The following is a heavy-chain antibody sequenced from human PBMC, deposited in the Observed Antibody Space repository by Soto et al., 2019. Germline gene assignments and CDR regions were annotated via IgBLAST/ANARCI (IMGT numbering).Heavy chain of an antibody. CDR2: IIPIFGTA. CDR3: ARDHTVGFITGTNYYYYGMDV. Sequence: ASVKVSCKASGGTFSSYAISWVRQAPGQGLEWMGGIIPIFGTANYAQKFQGRVTITADESTSTAYMELSSLRSEDTAVYYCARDHTVGFITGTNYYYYGMDVWGQGTTVTVSS. CDR1: GGTFSSYA. V-gene: IGHV1-69*13. D-gene: IGHD1-20*01. J-gene: IGHJ6*02.